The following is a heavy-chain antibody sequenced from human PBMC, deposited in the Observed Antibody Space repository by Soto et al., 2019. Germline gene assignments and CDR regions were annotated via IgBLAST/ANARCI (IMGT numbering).Heavy chain of an antibody. V-gene: IGHV3-21*01. J-gene: IGHJ1*01. CDR1: GFNFSSYT. D-gene: IGHD2-21*02. CDR3: ARYIVVVTAPPSGWFQH. Sequence: GGSLRLSCAVSGFNFSSYTMNWVRQTPGTGLEWVSSISSSNRYIYYADSVKGRFTISRDDAKNSLYLQMNSLRADDTAVYYCARYIVVVTAPPSGWFQHWGQGTLVTVSS. CDR2: ISSSNRYI.